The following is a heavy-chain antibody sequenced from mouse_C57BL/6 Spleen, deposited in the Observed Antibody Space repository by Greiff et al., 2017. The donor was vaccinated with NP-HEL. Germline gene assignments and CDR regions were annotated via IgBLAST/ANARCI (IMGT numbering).Heavy chain of an antibody. Sequence: VQLQQSGPELVKPGASVKMSCKASGYTFTDYNMHWVKQSHGKSLEWIGYINPNNGGTSYIQKFKGKATLTVNKSSSTAYMELRSLTSEDSAVYYCARDDYYGSSYYFDYWGQGTTLTVSS. D-gene: IGHD1-1*01. V-gene: IGHV1-22*01. CDR3: ARDDYYGSSYYFDY. J-gene: IGHJ2*01. CDR2: INPNNGGT. CDR1: GYTFTDYN.